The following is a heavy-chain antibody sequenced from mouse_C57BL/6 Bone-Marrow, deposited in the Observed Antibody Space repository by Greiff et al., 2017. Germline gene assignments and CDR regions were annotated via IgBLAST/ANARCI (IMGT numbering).Heavy chain of an antibody. Sequence: EVQLVESGGGLVQPGGSLKLSCAASGFTFSDYGMAWVRQAPRKGPEWVAFISNLAYSIYYADTVTGRFTISRENAKNTLYLEMSSLRSEDTAMYYCARHGDYDVYYAMDYWGQGTSVTVSS. CDR2: ISNLAYSI. CDR3: ARHGDYDVYYAMDY. D-gene: IGHD2-4*01. J-gene: IGHJ4*01. V-gene: IGHV5-15*01. CDR1: GFTFSDYG.